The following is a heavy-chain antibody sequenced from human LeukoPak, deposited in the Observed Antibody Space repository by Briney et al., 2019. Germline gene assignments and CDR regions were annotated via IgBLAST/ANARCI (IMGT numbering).Heavy chain of an antibody. CDR2: INPNSGGT. J-gene: IGHJ4*02. V-gene: IGHV1-2*02. Sequence: ASVEVSCKASGYTFTAYYMHWVRQAPGQGLEWMGWINPNSGGTNYAQKFQGRVTMTRDTSISTAYMELSRLRSDDTAVYYCARDMQAGIAAGPDYWGQGTLVTVSS. CDR1: GYTFTAYY. CDR3: ARDMQAGIAAGPDY. D-gene: IGHD6-13*01.